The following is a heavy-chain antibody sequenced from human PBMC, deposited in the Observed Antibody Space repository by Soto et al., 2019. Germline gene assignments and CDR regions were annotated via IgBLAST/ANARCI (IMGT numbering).Heavy chain of an antibody. CDR2: IRSKANSYAT. V-gene: IGHV3-73*01. CDR3: TSWTGRWLQFGY. D-gene: IGHD3-10*01. Sequence: PGGSLRLSCAASGFTFSGSAMHWVRQASGKGLEWVGRIRSKANSYATAYAASVKGRFTISRDDSKNTAYLQTNSLKTEDTAVYYCTSWTGRWLQFGYWGQGTLVTVSS. CDR1: GFTFSGSA. J-gene: IGHJ4*02.